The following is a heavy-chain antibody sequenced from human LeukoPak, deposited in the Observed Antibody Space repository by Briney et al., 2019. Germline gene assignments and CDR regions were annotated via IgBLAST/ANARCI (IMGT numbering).Heavy chain of an antibody. CDR1: GFTFSSYW. V-gene: IGHV3-7*01. CDR2: MKYDGSEK. J-gene: IGHJ4*02. CDR3: ARDIAAAGLFFDY. Sequence: PGGSLRLSCAASGFTFSSYWMSWVRQAPGKGLAWVANMKYDGSEKDYVDSVKGRFTISRDNAKNSLYLQMHSLRAEDTAVYYCARDIAAAGLFFDYWGQGTLVTVSS. D-gene: IGHD6-13*01.